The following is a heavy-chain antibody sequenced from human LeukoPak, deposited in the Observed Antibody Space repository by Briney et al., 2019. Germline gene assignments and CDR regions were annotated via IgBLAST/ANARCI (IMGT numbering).Heavy chain of an antibody. CDR3: AREYCSGGSCYSDYYYYGMDV. Sequence: PGGSLRLSCAASGFPFSSYAMHWVRQAPGKGLEWVAVISYDGSNKYYADSVKGRFTISRDNSKNTLYLQMNSLRAEDTAVYYCAREYCSGGSCYSDYYYYGMDVWGQGTTVTVS. CDR2: ISYDGSNK. D-gene: IGHD2-15*01. V-gene: IGHV3-30-3*01. J-gene: IGHJ6*02. CDR1: GFPFSSYA.